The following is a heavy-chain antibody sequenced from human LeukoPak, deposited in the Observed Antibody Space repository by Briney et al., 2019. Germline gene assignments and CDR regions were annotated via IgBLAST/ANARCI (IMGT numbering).Heavy chain of an antibody. CDR1: GGTFSSYA. J-gene: IGHJ4*02. V-gene: IGHV1-69*13. D-gene: IGHD3-16*01. Sequence: ASVKVSCKASGGTFSSYAISWVRQAPGQGLEWMGGIIPIFGTANYAQKFQGRVTITADESTSTAYMELSSLRSEDTAVYYCARDRGARDNLYFDYWGQGTLVTVSS. CDR2: IIPIFGTA. CDR3: ARDRGARDNLYFDY.